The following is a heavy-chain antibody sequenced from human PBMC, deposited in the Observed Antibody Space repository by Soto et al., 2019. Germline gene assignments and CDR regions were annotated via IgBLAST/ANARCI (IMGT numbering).Heavy chain of an antibody. D-gene: IGHD6-25*01. CDR3: ARDYSSGYFDL. Sequence: GGSLRLSCAASGFTFSSYDMHWVRQATGKGLEWVSAIGTAGDTYYPGSVKGRFTISRENAKNSLYLQMNSLRAEDTAVYYCARDYSSGYFDLWGRGTLVTVSS. J-gene: IGHJ2*01. CDR2: IGTAGDT. V-gene: IGHV3-13*01. CDR1: GFTFSSYD.